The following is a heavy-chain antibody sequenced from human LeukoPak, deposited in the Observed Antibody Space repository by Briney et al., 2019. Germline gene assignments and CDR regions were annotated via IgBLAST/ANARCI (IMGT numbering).Heavy chain of an antibody. CDR3: ATSHNDFWSAYYGMDV. J-gene: IGHJ6*02. Sequence: ASVKVSCKVSGYTLTELSMHWVRQAPGKGLEWMGGFDPEDGETIYAQKFQGRVTMTEDTSTDTAYMELSSLRSEDTAVYYCATSHNDFWSAYYGMDVWGQGTTVTVSS. CDR1: GYTLTELS. CDR2: FDPEDGET. V-gene: IGHV1-24*01. D-gene: IGHD3-3*01.